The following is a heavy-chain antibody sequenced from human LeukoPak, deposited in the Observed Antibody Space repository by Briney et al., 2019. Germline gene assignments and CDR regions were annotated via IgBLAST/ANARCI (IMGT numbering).Heavy chain of an antibody. CDR3: ARVKFVGANWSFDL. CDR2: IIPIFAAA. V-gene: IGHV1-69*13. J-gene: IGHJ2*01. Sequence: GASVKVSGKASGGTFSSYAISWVRQAPGQGLEWMGGIIPIFAAANYAQKFQGRVTITADESTSTAYMELSSLRSEDTAVYYCARVKFVGANWSFDLWGRGTLVTVSS. CDR1: GGTFSSYA. D-gene: IGHD2-15*01.